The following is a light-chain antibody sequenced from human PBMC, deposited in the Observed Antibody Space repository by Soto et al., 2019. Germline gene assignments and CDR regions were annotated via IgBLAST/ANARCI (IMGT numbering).Light chain of an antibody. J-gene: IGKJ1*01. Sequence: DIVLTQSPGTLSLSPGERAILSCRASQTVNNNYLAWCQQKPGQAPRLLIFGASSRATGIPDKLSGSGSGTDLTLTISGLEPEDFAVYYCQRYGSSSWTCGQGTKVDIK. CDR3: QRYGSSSWT. CDR2: GAS. V-gene: IGKV3-20*01. CDR1: QTVNNNY.